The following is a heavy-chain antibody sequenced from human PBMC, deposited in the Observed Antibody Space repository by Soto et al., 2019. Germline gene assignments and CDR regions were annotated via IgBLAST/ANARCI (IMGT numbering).Heavy chain of an antibody. D-gene: IGHD3-22*01. J-gene: IGHJ6*02. CDR3: ARDSNQDYYYDSSGYYSGYYYGMDV. CDR2: IYYSGST. Sequence: PSETLSLTCTVSGGSISSYYWSWIRQPPGKGLEWIGYIYYSGSTNYNPSLKSRVTISVDTSKNQFSLKLSSVTAADTAVYYCARDSNQDYYYDSSGYYSGYYYGMDVWGQGTSVTVSS. V-gene: IGHV4-59*01. CDR1: GGSISSYY.